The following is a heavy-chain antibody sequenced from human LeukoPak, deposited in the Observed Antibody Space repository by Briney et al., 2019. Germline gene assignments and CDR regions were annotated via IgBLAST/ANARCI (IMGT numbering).Heavy chain of an antibody. V-gene: IGHV4-59*11. J-gene: IGHJ2*01. CDR2: IYFTGST. CDR3: ARSSTGYWNFDL. CDR1: GVSISSHY. Sequence: SETLSLICTVSGVSISSHYWSWIRQPPGKGLEWIGYIYFTGSTDYNPSLKSRVTISVDTSKNQVSLKLSSVTAADTAVYYCARSSTGYWNFDLWGRATLVTVSA.